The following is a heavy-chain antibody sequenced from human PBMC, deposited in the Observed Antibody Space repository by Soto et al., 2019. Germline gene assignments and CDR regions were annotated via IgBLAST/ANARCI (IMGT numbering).Heavy chain of an antibody. CDR3: ARDLYGSGSYYMFDY. CDR2: INPNSGGT. CDR1: GYTFTGYY. V-gene: IGHV1-2*04. D-gene: IGHD3-10*01. Sequence: GASVKVSCKASGYTFTGYYMHWVRQAPGQGLEWMGWINPNSGGTNYAQKFQGWVTMTRDTSISTACMELSRLRSDDTAVYYCARDLYGSGSYYMFDYWGQGTLLTVSS. J-gene: IGHJ4*02.